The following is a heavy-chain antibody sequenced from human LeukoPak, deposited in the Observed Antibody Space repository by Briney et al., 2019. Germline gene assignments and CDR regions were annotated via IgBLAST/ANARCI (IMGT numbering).Heavy chain of an antibody. Sequence: PGGSLRLSCAGSGFSVSNYYMSWVRQPPGKGLEWVSVMYTGGGRYYGDSVKGRFTISRDNSKNTVFLQMNSLRVEDTALYYCTRGQSYCGADCYSDWGQGTLVTVSS. CDR2: MYTGGGR. D-gene: IGHD2-21*02. V-gene: IGHV3-66*01. J-gene: IGHJ4*02. CDR3: TRGQSYCGADCYSD. CDR1: GFSVSNYY.